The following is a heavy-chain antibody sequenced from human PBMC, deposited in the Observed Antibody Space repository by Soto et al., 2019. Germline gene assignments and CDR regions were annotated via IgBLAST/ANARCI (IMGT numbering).Heavy chain of an antibody. J-gene: IGHJ6*02. V-gene: IGHV1-69*01. CDR1: GGPFSKYA. Sequence: QVQLVQSGAEVQKPGSSVKVSCKASGGPFSKYAISWVRQAPGQGLEWMGGIIPMFGATNYAQKFQGRVTITADESTNTAYMELSRLRSEDPAVYYCSRGEIVTTLQDYYGMDVWGQGTTVSVSS. CDR3: SRGEIVTTLQDYYGMDV. D-gene: IGHD3-22*01. CDR2: IIPMFGAT.